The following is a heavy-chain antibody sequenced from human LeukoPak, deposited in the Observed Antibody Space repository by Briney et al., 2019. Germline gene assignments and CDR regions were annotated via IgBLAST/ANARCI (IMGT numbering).Heavy chain of an antibody. CDR2: IWYDRTNK. CDR3: ATDFYSSSPNLIDY. D-gene: IGHD6-13*01. Sequence: GGSLRLPCAASGFTFSSYAMHWVRQAPGKGLEWVAVIWYDRTNKYYADSVKGRFTISRDNSKNTLYLQMNSLRAGDTSVYYCATDFYSSSPNLIDYWGQGTLVTVSS. V-gene: IGHV3-33*01. J-gene: IGHJ4*02. CDR1: GFTFSSYA.